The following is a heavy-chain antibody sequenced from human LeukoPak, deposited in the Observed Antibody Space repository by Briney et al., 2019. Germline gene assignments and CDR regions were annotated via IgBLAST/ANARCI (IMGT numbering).Heavy chain of an antibody. CDR1: GGSISSSSYY. CDR3: ARSPQGTATTANWLDP. J-gene: IGHJ5*02. CDR2: MYYSGST. V-gene: IGHV4-39*07. D-gene: IGHD4-17*01. Sequence: PSETLSLTCTVSGGSISSSSYYWGWIRQPPGKGLEWIASMYYSGSTYYKPSLKSRVTISVDTSKNQFSLKLSSVTAADTAVYYCARSPQGTATTANWLDPWGQGTLVTVSS.